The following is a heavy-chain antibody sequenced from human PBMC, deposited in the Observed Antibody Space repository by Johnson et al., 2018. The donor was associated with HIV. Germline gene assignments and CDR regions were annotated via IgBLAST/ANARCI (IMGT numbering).Heavy chain of an antibody. CDR2: IYSGGST. Sequence: VQLVESGGGLVQPGGSLRLSCAASGFTVSSNYMSWVRQAPGKGLEWVSVIYSGGSTYHIDPVTGRFTLSRDNSKNTLYLQMNSLRAEDTAVYYCAREEERITMTEIAFDISGQGTMVTVSS. CDR3: AREEERITMTEIAFDI. D-gene: IGHD3-22*01. J-gene: IGHJ3*02. CDR1: GFTVSSNY. V-gene: IGHV3-66*02.